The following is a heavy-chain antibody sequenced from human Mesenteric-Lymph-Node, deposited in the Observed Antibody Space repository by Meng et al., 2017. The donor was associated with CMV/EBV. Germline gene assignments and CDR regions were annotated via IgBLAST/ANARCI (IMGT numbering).Heavy chain of an antibody. D-gene: IGHD6-13*01. CDR2: MNPNSGIT. J-gene: IGHJ4*02. CDR1: GYTFTNYD. Sequence: FCKASGYTFTNYDINWVRQATGQGLEWMGWMNPNSGITGYAQKFQGRVTMTRNTSIGTAYMELSSLKSEDTALYYCARRATAGTFDYWGQGTLVTVSS. CDR3: ARRATAGTFDY. V-gene: IGHV1-8*01.